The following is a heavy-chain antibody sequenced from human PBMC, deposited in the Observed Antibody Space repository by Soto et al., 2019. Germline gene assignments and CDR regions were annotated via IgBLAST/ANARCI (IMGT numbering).Heavy chain of an antibody. CDR3: ARAGGVVDADTKKLLAYYYYYGMDV. V-gene: IGHV1-46*01. Sequence: ASVKVSCKASGYTFTSYYMHWVRQAPGQGLEWMGIINPSGGSTSYAQKFQGRVTMTRDTSTSTVYMELSSLRSEDTAVYYCARAGGVVDADTKKLLAYYYYYGMDVWGQ. CDR2: INPSGGST. CDR1: GYTFTSYY. D-gene: IGHD2-15*01. J-gene: IGHJ6*02.